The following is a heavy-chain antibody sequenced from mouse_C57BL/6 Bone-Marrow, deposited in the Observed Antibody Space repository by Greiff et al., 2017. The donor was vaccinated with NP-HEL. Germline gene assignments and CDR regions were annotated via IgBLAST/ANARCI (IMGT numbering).Heavy chain of an antibody. V-gene: IGHV1-20*01. CDR1: GYSFTGYF. Sequence: VQLQQSGPELVKPGDSVKISCKASGYSFTGYFMNWVMQSHGKSLDWIGRINPYNGDTFYNQKFKGKATLTVDKSSSTAHMELRSLTSEDSAVYYCARDGSSLAWFAYWGQGTLVTVSA. J-gene: IGHJ3*01. D-gene: IGHD1-1*01. CDR2: INPYNGDT. CDR3: ARDGSSLAWFAY.